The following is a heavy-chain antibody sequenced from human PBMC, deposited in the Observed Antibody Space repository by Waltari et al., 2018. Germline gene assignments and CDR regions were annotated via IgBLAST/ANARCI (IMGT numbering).Heavy chain of an antibody. CDR1: GFTFSNFA. V-gene: IGHV3-23*01. CDR2: MSGTGDYT. Sequence: EVQLLESGGDLEQPGGSLRISCVGTGFTFSNFALTWVRQAPGKGLEWVSTMSGTGDYTYYADSVKGRFTISRDNSKNTVFLHMNNLRVEDTAIYFCAKDQAEWLVLDGYFDSWGQGTPVTVSS. D-gene: IGHD6-19*01. J-gene: IGHJ4*02. CDR3: AKDQAEWLVLDGYFDS.